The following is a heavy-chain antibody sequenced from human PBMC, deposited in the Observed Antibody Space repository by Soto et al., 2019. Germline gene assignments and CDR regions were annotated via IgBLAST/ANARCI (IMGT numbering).Heavy chain of an antibody. CDR1: GYTFTRYT. CDR2: INPDNGNT. V-gene: IGHV1-3*01. CDR3: ARGIATGQLEP. Sequence: QVQLVQSGAEVKKPGASVKISFKASGYTFTRYTMNWVRQAPGQRLEWMGSINPDNGNTKSSQKFQERVIITRDTSASTALMDLSRLRSEDTAVYYCARGIATGQLEPWGQETLVTVSS. D-gene: IGHD2-15*01. J-gene: IGHJ5*02.